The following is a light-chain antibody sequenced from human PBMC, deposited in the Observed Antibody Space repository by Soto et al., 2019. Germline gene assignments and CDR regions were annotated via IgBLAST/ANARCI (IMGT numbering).Light chain of an antibody. Sequence: QSVLTQPASVSGSPGQSITICCTGTSSDVGGYNFVSWYQQGPGKAPKLMIYEVRYRPSGVGNRFSGSKSGNTASLTISGLQAEDEADYYCSSYTTISTLVIFGGGTKVTVL. CDR2: EVR. V-gene: IGLV2-14*01. J-gene: IGLJ2*01. CDR1: SSDVGGYNF. CDR3: SSYTTISTLVI.